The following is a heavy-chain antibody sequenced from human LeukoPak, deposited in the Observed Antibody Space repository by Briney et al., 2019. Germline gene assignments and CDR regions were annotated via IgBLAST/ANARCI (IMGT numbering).Heavy chain of an antibody. CDR1: GFTFDDYG. D-gene: IGHD6-6*01. Sequence: GGSLRLSCAASGFTFDDYGMSWVRQAPGKGLEWVSGINWNGGSTGYADSVKGRFTISRDNAKNSLYLQMNSLRTEDTALYYCAKGIAARRVGRGYFDYWGQGTLVTVSS. V-gene: IGHV3-20*04. J-gene: IGHJ4*02. CDR2: INWNGGST. CDR3: AKGIAARRVGRGYFDY.